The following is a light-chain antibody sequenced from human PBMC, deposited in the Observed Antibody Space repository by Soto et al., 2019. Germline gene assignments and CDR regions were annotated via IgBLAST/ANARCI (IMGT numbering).Light chain of an antibody. J-gene: IGKJ3*01. CDR2: DAS. CDR1: QDISNY. V-gene: IGKV1-33*01. Sequence: DIQMTQSPSSLSASVGDRVTITCQASQDISNYLNWYQQKPGKAPKLLIYDASNLETGVPTRFSGSGSGTDFTSTISRLQPEDIATYYCQQYDNLSPSFGPWTKVNIK. CDR3: QQYDNLSPS.